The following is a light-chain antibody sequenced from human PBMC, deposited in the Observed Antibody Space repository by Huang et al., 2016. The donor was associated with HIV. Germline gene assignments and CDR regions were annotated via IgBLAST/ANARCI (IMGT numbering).Light chain of an antibody. V-gene: IGKV3-15*01. CDR3: QQYDNWPPGT. Sequence: EVVMTQSPATLSMSPGERGPLSCRASQSVRSNLAWYQQMPGQAPRLLIYGASTGATGIPARFSGSGSGTEFTLTISSLQSEDFAVYYCQQYDNWPPGTFGQGTKVEIK. J-gene: IGKJ1*01. CDR1: QSVRSN. CDR2: GAS.